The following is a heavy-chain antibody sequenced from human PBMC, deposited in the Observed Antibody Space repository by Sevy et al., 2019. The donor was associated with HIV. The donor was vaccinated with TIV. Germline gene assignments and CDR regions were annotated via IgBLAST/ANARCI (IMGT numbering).Heavy chain of an antibody. J-gene: IGHJ4*02. CDR2: ISGSGGST. V-gene: IGHV3-23*01. CDR3: AKDHAYYYDSSGPPTPDY. CDR1: GFTFSSYA. D-gene: IGHD3-22*01. Sequence: GGSLRLSCAASGFTFSSYAMSWVRQAPGKGLEWVSAISGSGGSTYYADSVKGRFTISRDNSKNTLYLQMNSLRAEDTAVYYCAKDHAYYYDSSGPPTPDYRGQGTLVTVSS.